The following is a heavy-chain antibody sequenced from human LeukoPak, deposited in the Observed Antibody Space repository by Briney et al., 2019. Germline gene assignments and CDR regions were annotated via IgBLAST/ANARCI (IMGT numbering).Heavy chain of an antibody. CDR2: IYYSGSS. CDR3: ARRITGTTSDSFDY. J-gene: IGHJ4*02. Sequence: SETLSLTCSVSGGSISSSSSYWGWIRQPPGKGLEWIGSIYYSGSSFDNPALKSRVTISVDTSKNQFSLKLSSVTAADTAVYYCARRITGTTSDSFDYWGQGTLVTVSS. V-gene: IGHV4-39*01. D-gene: IGHD1-20*01. CDR1: GGSISSSSSY.